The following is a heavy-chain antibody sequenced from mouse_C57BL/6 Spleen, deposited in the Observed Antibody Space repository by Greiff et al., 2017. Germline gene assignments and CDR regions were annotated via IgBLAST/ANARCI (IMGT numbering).Heavy chain of an antibody. D-gene: IGHD3-2*02. Sequence: QVQLKQSGAELVRPGASVTLSCKASGYTFTDYEMHWVKQTPVHGLEWIGAIDPETGGTAYNQKFKGKAILTADKSSSTAYMELRSLTSEDSAVYYCTAQAGGAWFAYWGQGTLVTVSA. J-gene: IGHJ3*01. CDR1: GYTFTDYE. V-gene: IGHV1-15*01. CDR2: IDPETGGT. CDR3: TAQAGGAWFAY.